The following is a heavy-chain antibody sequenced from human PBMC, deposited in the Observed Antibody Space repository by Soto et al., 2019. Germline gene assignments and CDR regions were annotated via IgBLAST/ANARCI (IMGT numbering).Heavy chain of an antibody. J-gene: IGHJ4*02. CDR2: VSHDGSNK. CDR3: ARVGIAVAGIAYYYDY. CDR1: GFSFSSCA. Sequence: QVQLVESGGGVVQPGRSLRLSCAASGFSFSSCAMHWVRQAPGKGLEWVAVVSHDGSNKYYADSVKGRVTISRDNSINAVYFQMHSLRAEDTAEYYCARVGIAVAGIAYYYDYWGQGTLVTVSS. D-gene: IGHD6-19*01. V-gene: IGHV3-30-3*01.